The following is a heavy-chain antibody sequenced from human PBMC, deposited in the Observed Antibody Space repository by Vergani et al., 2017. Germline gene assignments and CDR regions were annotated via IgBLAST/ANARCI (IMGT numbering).Heavy chain of an antibody. CDR3: ARFPNIVGENWFDS. V-gene: IGHV4-39*02. Sequence: QVQLQESGPGLVKPSETLSLTCTVSGYSISTSNYYWGWIRQPPGKGLEWIGTIYYTGSTYYNPSLKSRVTISVDTSKDHFSLQLSSVTATDTAVYYCARFPNIVGENWFDSWGQGTLVTVSS. CDR2: IYYTGST. J-gene: IGHJ5*01. CDR1: GYSISTSNYY. D-gene: IGHD2/OR15-2a*01.